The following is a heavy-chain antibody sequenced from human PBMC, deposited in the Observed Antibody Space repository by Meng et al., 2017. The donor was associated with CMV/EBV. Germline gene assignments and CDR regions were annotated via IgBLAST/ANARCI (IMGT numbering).Heavy chain of an antibody. D-gene: IGHD3-16*02. CDR2: IYYSGSI. CDR1: GGSISSYY. V-gene: IGHV4-59*01. Sequence: SETLSLTCTVSGGSISSYYWSWIRQPPGKGLEWIGYIYYSGSINYNPSLKSRVTISVDTSKNQFSLKLSSVTAADTAVYYCATSSYDYVWGSYRSGDYYGMDVWGQGTTVTVSS. CDR3: ATSSYDYVWGSYRSGDYYGMDV. J-gene: IGHJ6*02.